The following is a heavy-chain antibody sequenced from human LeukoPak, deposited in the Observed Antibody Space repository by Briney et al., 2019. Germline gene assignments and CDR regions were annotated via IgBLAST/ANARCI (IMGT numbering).Heavy chain of an antibody. CDR1: GFMFSKYC. J-gene: IGHJ3*02. CDR2: VWNDGSDE. Sequence: GGSRRLSCAASGFMFSKYCMHWVRQTPGKGLEWVAAVWNDGSDENYADSVKGRFTISSDNSKNTLYLQMNSLRAEDTAVYYCAYEIGRSQGAFDIWGQGTMIIVSS. V-gene: IGHV3-33*06. CDR3: AYEIGRSQGAFDI. D-gene: IGHD1-26*01.